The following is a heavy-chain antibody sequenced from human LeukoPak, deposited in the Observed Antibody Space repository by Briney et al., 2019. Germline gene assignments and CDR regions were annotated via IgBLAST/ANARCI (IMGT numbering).Heavy chain of an antibody. CDR3: ARGLLWFGEGVANMDV. V-gene: IGHV3-30*03. J-gene: IGHJ6*03. Sequence: GGSLRLSCAASGFTFSSYGMHWVRQAPGKGLEWVAVISYDGSNKYYADSVKGRFTISRDNSKNTLYLQMNSLRAEDTAVYYCARGLLWFGEGVANMDVWGKGTTVTISS. D-gene: IGHD3-10*01. CDR1: GFTFSSYG. CDR2: ISYDGSNK.